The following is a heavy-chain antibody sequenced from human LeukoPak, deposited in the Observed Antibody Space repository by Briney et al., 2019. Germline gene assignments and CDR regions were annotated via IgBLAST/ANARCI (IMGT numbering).Heavy chain of an antibody. Sequence: PGGSLRLSCAASGFTFRSYWMSWVCQAPGKGLEWVANINQDGSEKYYVVSVKGRFTISRDNGKNSLYLQMNSLRAEDTAVYYCARDGLPFDYWGQGTLVTVSS. J-gene: IGHJ4*02. CDR1: GFTFRSYW. CDR3: ARDGLPFDY. CDR2: INQDGSEK. V-gene: IGHV3-7*01. D-gene: IGHD3/OR15-3a*01.